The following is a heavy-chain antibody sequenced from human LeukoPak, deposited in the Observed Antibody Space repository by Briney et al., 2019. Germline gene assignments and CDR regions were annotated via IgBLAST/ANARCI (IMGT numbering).Heavy chain of an antibody. CDR3: ARMTGRWLVPD. CDR2: IYYSGST. Sequence: SQTLSLTCTVSGSSISSGDYYWSWVRQPPGKGLEWIGYIYYSGSTYYNPSLKSRVTISVDTSKNQFSLKLSSVTAADTAVYYCARMTGRWLVPDWGQGTLVTVSS. V-gene: IGHV4-30-4*08. CDR1: GSSISSGDYY. D-gene: IGHD6-19*01. J-gene: IGHJ4*02.